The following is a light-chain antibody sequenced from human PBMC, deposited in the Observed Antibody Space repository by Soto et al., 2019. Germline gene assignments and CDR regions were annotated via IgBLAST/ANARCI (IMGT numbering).Light chain of an antibody. CDR3: QQYAGSPRT. CDR2: SAS. Sequence: EIVLTQSPGTLSVSPGERCTLSSMSSQNLGTLYLAWFQQKSGQAPRLLIYSASRRATGIPDRFTGSGSGTDFTLTINRVEPEDFAVYFCQQYAGSPRTFGQGSKV. J-gene: IGKJ1*01. CDR1: QNLGTLY. V-gene: IGKV3-20*01.